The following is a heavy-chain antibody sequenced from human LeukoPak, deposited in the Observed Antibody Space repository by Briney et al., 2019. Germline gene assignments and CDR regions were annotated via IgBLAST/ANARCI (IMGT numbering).Heavy chain of an antibody. CDR3: ARDLGQYYDTSDNWFDP. CDR2: ISSDGSRV. J-gene: IGHJ5*02. V-gene: IGHV3-74*01. D-gene: IGHD3-22*01. CDR1: GFTFSDYW. Sequence: QIGGSLRLSCAASGFTFSDYWMHWVRQAPGKGLVWVSRISSDGSRVTYADSVKGRFTISRDNAKNTLNLQMNSLRAEDTAVYYCARDLGQYYDTSDNWFDPWGQGTLVTVSS.